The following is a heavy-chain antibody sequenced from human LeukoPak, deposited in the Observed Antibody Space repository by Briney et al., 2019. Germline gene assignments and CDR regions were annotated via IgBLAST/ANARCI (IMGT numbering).Heavy chain of an antibody. Sequence: GGSLRLSCAASGFTFSSYSMNWVRQAPGKGLEWVSSISSSSSYIYYADSVKGRFTISGDNAKNSLYLQMNSLRAEDTAVYYCARGQTGTGDYWGQGTLVTVSS. V-gene: IGHV3-21*01. CDR1: GFTFSSYS. J-gene: IGHJ4*02. CDR2: ISSSSSYI. D-gene: IGHD1-1*01. CDR3: ARGQTGTGDY.